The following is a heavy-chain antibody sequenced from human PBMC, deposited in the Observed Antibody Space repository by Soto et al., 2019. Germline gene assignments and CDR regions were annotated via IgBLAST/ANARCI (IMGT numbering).Heavy chain of an antibody. CDR3: AHAPGIAVTTNWFDP. V-gene: IGHV2-5*02. J-gene: IGHJ5*02. CDR2: IYWDDDK. Sequence: SGPTLVNPTQTLTLTCTFSGFSLTTTGVGVGWIRQPPGKALQWLALIYWDDDKRYSPSLKSRLTITKDTSKNQVVLTMTNMDPVDTATYYCAHAPGIAVTTNWFDPWGQGILVTVSS. CDR1: GFSLTTTGVG. D-gene: IGHD6-19*01.